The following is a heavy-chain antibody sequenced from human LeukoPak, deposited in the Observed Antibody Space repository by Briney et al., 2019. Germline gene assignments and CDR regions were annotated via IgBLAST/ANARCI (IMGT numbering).Heavy chain of an antibody. D-gene: IGHD3-3*01. J-gene: IGHJ4*02. V-gene: IGHV3-48*01. Sequence: PGGSLRLXCAASGFTFSSYSMNWVRQAPGKGLEWVSYISSSSSTIYYADSVKGRFTISRDNAKNSLYLQMNSLRAEDTAVYYCARGRGHDFWSGYNDYWGQGTLVTVSS. CDR1: GFTFSSYS. CDR3: ARGRGHDFWSGYNDY. CDR2: ISSSSSTI.